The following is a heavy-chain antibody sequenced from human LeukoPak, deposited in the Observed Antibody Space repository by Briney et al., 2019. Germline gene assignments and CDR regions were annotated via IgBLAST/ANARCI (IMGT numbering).Heavy chain of an antibody. Sequence: SVKVSCKASGGTFSSYAISWVRQAPGQGLEWMGRIIPILGIANYAQKFQGRVTITADKSTSTAYMELSSLRSEDTAVYYCARANSKTYYYDSSGYGRRGYYYYGMDVWGQGTTVTVSS. J-gene: IGHJ6*02. CDR1: GGTFSSYA. V-gene: IGHV1-69*04. CDR2: IIPILGIA. CDR3: ARANSKTYYYDSSGYGRRGYYYYGMDV. D-gene: IGHD3-22*01.